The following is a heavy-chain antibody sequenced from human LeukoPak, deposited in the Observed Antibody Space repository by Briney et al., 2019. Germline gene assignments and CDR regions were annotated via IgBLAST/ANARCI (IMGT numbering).Heavy chain of an antibody. D-gene: IGHD3-22*01. J-gene: IGHJ4*02. CDR1: GFTFSSYG. Sequence: GRSLRLSCAASGFTFSSYGMHWVRQAPGKGLEWVAVIWYDGSNKYYADSVKGRFTISRDNSKNTLYLQMNSLRAEDTAVYYCARGSTYYYDSSGYQPHWGYWGQGTLVTVSS. CDR2: IWYDGSNK. CDR3: ARGSTYYYDSSGYQPHWGY. V-gene: IGHV3-33*01.